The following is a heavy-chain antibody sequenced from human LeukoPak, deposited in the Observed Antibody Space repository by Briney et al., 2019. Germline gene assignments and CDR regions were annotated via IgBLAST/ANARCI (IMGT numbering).Heavy chain of an antibody. Sequence: GSLRLSCAASGFTFSSFAMSWVRQAPGKGLEWVSAISGSGGSTYYADSVKGRFTISRDNSKNTLYLQMNSLRAEDTAVYYCAKDYDFWSGYGRPYFDYWGQGTLVTVSS. D-gene: IGHD3-3*01. CDR3: AKDYDFWSGYGRPYFDY. J-gene: IGHJ4*02. CDR2: ISGSGGST. CDR1: GFTFSSFA. V-gene: IGHV3-23*01.